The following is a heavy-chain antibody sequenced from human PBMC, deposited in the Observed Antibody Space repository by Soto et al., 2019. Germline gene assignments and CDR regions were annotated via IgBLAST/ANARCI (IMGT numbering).Heavy chain of an antibody. CDR1: GGTFNIYA. CDR3: ARGPYYDFWKGFSDVDD. V-gene: IGHV1-69*01. CDR2: IIPVFGTP. Sequence: QVQLAQSGAEVKKPGSSVKVSCKASGGTFNIYAISWVRQAPGQGLEWMAGIIPVFGTPSFAQMFRGRVTITADESTDTAYMELSSLGSEDTAFYYCARGPYYDFWKGFSDVDDWGQETLVIVSS. D-gene: IGHD3-3*01. J-gene: IGHJ4*02.